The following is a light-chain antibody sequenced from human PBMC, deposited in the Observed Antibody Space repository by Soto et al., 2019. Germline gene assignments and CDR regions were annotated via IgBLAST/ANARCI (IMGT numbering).Light chain of an antibody. CDR1: SSNIGAGYD. V-gene: IGLV1-40*01. CDR3: QSYDISLSGSTVV. J-gene: IGLJ2*01. Sequence: QSVLTQPPSVSGAPGQRVTISCTGSSSNIGAGYDVHWYQQLPGTAPKLLIYGNSNRPSGVPDRFSGSKSGTSASLAITGLQAEDEADYYCQSYDISLSGSTVVFGGGTKLTV. CDR2: GNS.